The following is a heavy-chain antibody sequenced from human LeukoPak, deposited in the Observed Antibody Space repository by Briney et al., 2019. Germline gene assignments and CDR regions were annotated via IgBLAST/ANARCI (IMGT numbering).Heavy chain of an antibody. D-gene: IGHD2-15*01. CDR3: ASSRYCSGSSCQELYYFDY. Sequence: PSETLSLTCAVSGGSISSSNWWSWVRQPPGKGLEWIGEIYHSGSTNYNPSLKSRVTISVDKSKNQFSLKLSSVTAADTAVYYCASSRYCSGSSCQELYYFDYWGQGTLVTVSS. J-gene: IGHJ4*02. CDR1: GGSISSSNW. V-gene: IGHV4-4*02. CDR2: IYHSGST.